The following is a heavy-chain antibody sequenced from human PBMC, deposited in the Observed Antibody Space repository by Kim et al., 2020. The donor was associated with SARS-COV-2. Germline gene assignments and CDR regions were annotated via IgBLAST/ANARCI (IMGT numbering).Heavy chain of an antibody. CDR3: ARGRYYVKTHDY. CDR2: IYYSGST. Sequence: SETLSLTCTVSGGSISSYYWSWIRQPPGKGLEWIGYIYYSGSTNYNPSLKSRVTISVDTSKNQFSLKLSSVTAADTAVYYCARGRYYVKTHDYWGQGTLVTVSS. J-gene: IGHJ4*02. D-gene: IGHD3-16*01. CDR1: GGSISSYY. V-gene: IGHV4-59*01.